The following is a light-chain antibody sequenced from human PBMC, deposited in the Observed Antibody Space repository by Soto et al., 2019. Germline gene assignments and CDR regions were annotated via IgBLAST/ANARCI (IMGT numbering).Light chain of an antibody. V-gene: IGKV2-28*01. J-gene: IGKJ5*01. CDR2: LGS. CDR1: QSLLHTNGYNY. CDR3: MHALQTLSIT. Sequence: DIVMTQSPLSLPVTPGEPASISCRSSQSLLHTNGYNYLDWYLQKPGQSPQLLIYLGSNRASRVPDRSSGSGKGTPVKLKISRVEAEDVGVYYCMHALQTLSITLGQGKRLEIK.